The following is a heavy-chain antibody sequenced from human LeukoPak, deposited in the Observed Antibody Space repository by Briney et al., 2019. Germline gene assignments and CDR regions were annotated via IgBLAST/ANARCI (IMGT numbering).Heavy chain of an antibody. CDR1: GGSIRSYY. D-gene: IGHD5-18*01. V-gene: IGHV4-4*07. J-gene: IGHJ3*02. Sequence: SETLFLTCNVSGGSIRSYYWSWIRQPAGKGLEWIGRIYTSGSTNYNPSLKSRVTISVDTSKNQFSLKVSSVTAADAAVYYCARLPEGTAMATRAFDIWGQGTMVTVSS. CDR3: ARLPEGTAMATRAFDI. CDR2: IYTSGST.